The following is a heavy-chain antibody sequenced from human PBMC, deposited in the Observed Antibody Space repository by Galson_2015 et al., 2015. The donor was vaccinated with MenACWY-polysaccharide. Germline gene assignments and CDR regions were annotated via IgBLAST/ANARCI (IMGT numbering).Heavy chain of an antibody. CDR2: TSSTSSHT. CDR3: AVSRHHYWTPLFDP. V-gene: IGHV3-21*01. CDR1: GFTFSSYS. J-gene: IGHJ5*02. D-gene: IGHD1-14*01. Sequence: SLRLSCAASGFTFSSYSMNWVRQAPGKGLEWVSSTSSTSSHTYYADSVKGRFTIFRDNAKMSLYLQMNTLRAEDTAVYYCAVSRHHYWTPLFDPWGQGTLVTVTS.